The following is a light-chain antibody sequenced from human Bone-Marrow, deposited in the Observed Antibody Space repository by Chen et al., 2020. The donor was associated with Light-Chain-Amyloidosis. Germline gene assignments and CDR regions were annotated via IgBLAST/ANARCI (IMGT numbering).Light chain of an antibody. Sequence: QSALTQPASVPGSSGQSITISCTGTSSDVGGDNHVSWYQQHPDKAPKLMIYEVTTRPSWVPDRFSGSKSDNTASLTISGLQTEDEADYFCSSYTITNTLVFGSGTRVTVL. CDR2: EVT. V-gene: IGLV2-14*01. CDR3: SSYTITNTLV. J-gene: IGLJ1*01. CDR1: SSDVGGDNH.